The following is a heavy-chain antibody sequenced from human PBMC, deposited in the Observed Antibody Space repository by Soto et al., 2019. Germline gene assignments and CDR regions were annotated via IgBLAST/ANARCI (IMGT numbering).Heavy chain of an antibody. CDR1: GGSISSYY. Sequence: SETLSLTCTVSGGSISSYYWSWIRQPPGKGLEWIGYIYYSGSTNYNPSLKSRVTISVDTSKNQFSLKLSSVTAADTAVYYCGRDLDYYGSGKGFDPGGQGTLVTVSS. CDR3: GRDLDYYGSGKGFDP. J-gene: IGHJ5*02. V-gene: IGHV4-59*12. D-gene: IGHD3-10*01. CDR2: IYYSGST.